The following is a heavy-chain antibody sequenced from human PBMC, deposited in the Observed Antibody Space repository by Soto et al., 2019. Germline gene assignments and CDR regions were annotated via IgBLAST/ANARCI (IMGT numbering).Heavy chain of an antibody. CDR3: ARIPLRTRGAFDI. CDR1: GFTFSSYW. CDR2: IKQDGSEK. V-gene: IGHV3-7*01. J-gene: IGHJ3*02. D-gene: IGHD3-3*01. Sequence: GGSLRLSCAASGFTFSSYWISWVRQAPGKGLEWVANIKQDGSEKYYVDSAKGRFTISRDNAKNSLYLQMNSLRAEDTAVYYCARIPLRTRGAFDIWGQGTMVTVSS.